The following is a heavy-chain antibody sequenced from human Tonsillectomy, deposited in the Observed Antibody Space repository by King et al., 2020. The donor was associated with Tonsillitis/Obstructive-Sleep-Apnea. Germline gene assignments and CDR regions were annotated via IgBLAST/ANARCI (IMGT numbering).Heavy chain of an antibody. J-gene: IGHJ4*02. CDR1: GGSFSGYY. Sequence: VQLQQWGAGLSKPSETLSLTCAVYGGSFSGYYWSWIRQPPGKGLEWIGEINHSGSTNYNPSLKSRVTISVDTSKNQFSLELSSVTAADTAVYYCARAYYYDSSGYYDGGPFDYWGQETLVTVSS. CDR2: INHSGST. V-gene: IGHV4-34*01. D-gene: IGHD3-22*01. CDR3: ARAYYYDSSGYYDGGPFDY.